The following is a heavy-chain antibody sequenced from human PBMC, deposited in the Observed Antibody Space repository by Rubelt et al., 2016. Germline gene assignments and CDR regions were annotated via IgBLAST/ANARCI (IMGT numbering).Heavy chain of an antibody. CDR3: ARFAIGGHSSGYLFDY. CDR2: ISAYNDNT. J-gene: IGHJ4*02. Sequence: QVQLVQSGAEVKKPGASVKVSCKASGYTFTSYGISWVRQAPGQGLEWMGWISAYNDNTNYAQKLQGRVTMTRDTAISTAYMELSRLRSDDTAVYYCARFAIGGHSSGYLFDYWGQGTLVTVSS. V-gene: IGHV1-18*01. CDR1: GYTFTSYG. D-gene: IGHD3-22*01.